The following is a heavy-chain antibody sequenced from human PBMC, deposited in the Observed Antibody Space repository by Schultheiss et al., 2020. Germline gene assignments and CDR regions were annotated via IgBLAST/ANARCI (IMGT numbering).Heavy chain of an antibody. D-gene: IGHD6-13*01. Sequence: GGSLRLSCAASGFTFSSYAMSWVRQAPGKGLEWVAVISPDGRKTFYADSVKGRFTISRDNSKNTLYLQMNSLRPEDTAVYYCANRPPYSSSWYVLDYWGQGTLVTVSS. CDR2: ISPDGRKT. V-gene: IGHV3-30*04. J-gene: IGHJ4*02. CDR3: ANRPPYSSSWYVLDY. CDR1: GFTFSSYA.